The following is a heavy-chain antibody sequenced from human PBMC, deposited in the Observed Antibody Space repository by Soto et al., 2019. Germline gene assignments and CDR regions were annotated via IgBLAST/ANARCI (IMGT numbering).Heavy chain of an antibody. D-gene: IGHD1-26*01. J-gene: IGHJ5*02. V-gene: IGHV4-59*01. CDR2: IYYSGST. Sequence: SETLSLTCTVSGGSISNYYWTWIRQPPGKGLEWIGYIYYSGSTNYNPSLKSRVIISVDTSKNQFSLKLSSVTAADTAVYYCARDLVGATVWFDPWGQGTLVTVSS. CDR3: ARDLVGATVWFDP. CDR1: GGSISNYY.